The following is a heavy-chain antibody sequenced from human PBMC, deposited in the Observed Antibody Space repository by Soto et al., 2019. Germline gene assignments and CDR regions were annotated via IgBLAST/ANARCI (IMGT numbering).Heavy chain of an antibody. CDR1: GGSINSCC. D-gene: IGHD6-19*01. CDR3: ARAEEMYSSGWYYFDY. Sequence: SETLSLTCTVSGGSINSCCCNWIRQPPGKGLEWIGYISYSGSTNYNPSLKSRVTISVDTSKNQLSLKLASVTAADTAVYYCARAEEMYSSGWYYFDYWGQGTLVTVS. V-gene: IGHV4-59*01. J-gene: IGHJ4*02. CDR2: ISYSGST.